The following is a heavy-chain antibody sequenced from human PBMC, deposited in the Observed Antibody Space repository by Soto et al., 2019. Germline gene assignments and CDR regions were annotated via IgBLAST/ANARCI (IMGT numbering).Heavy chain of an antibody. V-gene: IGHV1-2*04. CDR3: ARALGYCTNGVCPRGGIYYMDV. D-gene: IGHD2-8*01. J-gene: IGHJ6*03. Sequence: ASVKVSCKASGYTFTGYYMHWVRQAPGQGLEWMGWINPNSGGTNYAQKFQGWVTMTRDTSISTAYMELSRLRSDDTAVYYCARALGYCTNGVCPRGGIYYMDVWGKGTTVTVSS. CDR2: INPNSGGT. CDR1: GYTFTGYY.